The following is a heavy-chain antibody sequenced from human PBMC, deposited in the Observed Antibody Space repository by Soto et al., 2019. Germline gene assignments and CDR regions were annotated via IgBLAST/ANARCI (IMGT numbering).Heavy chain of an antibody. CDR1: GYSFTSYW. CDR2: IDPSDSYT. Sequence: PGESLKISWKGSGYSFTSYWISWGRQMPGKGLEGVGRIDPSDSYTNYSPSFQGHVTISADKSISTAYLQWSSLKASDTAMYYCARRGDSSSDSGMDVWGQGTTVTVSS. CDR3: ARRGDSSSDSGMDV. J-gene: IGHJ6*02. D-gene: IGHD6-13*01. V-gene: IGHV5-10-1*01.